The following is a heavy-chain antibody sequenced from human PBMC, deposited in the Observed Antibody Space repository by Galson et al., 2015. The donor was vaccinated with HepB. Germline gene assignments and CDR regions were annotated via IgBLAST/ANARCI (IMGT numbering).Heavy chain of an antibody. CDR1: GGNISSYT. CDR2: IIPRIGTA. CDR3: ARGVVVVPAASKYYYYAMDV. Sequence: SCKASGGNISSYTVNWLRQAPGQGLEWMGGIIPRIGTADFPQKFKGRVTITADESTGTVYMELRSLGSEDAAVYFCARGVVVVPAASKYYYYAMDVWGQGTTVTVSS. J-gene: IGHJ6*02. V-gene: IGHV1-69*01. D-gene: IGHD2-2*01.